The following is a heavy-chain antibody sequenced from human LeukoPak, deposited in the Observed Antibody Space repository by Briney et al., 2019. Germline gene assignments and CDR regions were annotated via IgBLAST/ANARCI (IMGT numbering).Heavy chain of an antibody. CDR3: AREGSITY. Sequence: GGSLRLSCAAAGFTFSNDEMTWVRQAPGKGLEWVSYISSSGSAIYYADSVKGRFTISRDNAKNSLYLQMNSLRAEDTAIYYCAREGSITYWGQGTLVTVSS. V-gene: IGHV3-48*03. CDR2: ISSSGSAI. D-gene: IGHD3-10*01. CDR1: GFTFSNDE. J-gene: IGHJ4*02.